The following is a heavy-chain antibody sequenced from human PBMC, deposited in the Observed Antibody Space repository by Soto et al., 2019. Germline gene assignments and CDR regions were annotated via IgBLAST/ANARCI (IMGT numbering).Heavy chain of an antibody. CDR1: GFSFSNYG. Sequence: LRLSCAASGFSFSNYGMHWVRQAPGQGLEWVALIWFDGSIKYYGDSVKGRFTISRDNSKNTLYLHMNSLRADDTALYYCARDPQDKEYYGMDVWGQGTTVTVSS. J-gene: IGHJ6*02. D-gene: IGHD2-15*01. V-gene: IGHV3-33*01. CDR2: IWFDGSIK. CDR3: ARDPQDKEYYGMDV.